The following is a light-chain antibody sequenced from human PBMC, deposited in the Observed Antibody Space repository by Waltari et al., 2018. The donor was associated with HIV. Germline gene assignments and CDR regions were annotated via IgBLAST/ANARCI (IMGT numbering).Light chain of an antibody. CDR3: QAWDSSTAV. CDR2: QDS. Sequence: SYELTQPPSVSVSPGQTASITCSGDKLGDKYACWYQQKPGHSPVLVINQDSKRPSGIPERFSGSNSGNTATLTISGTQAMDEADYYCQAWDSSTAVFGGGTKLTVL. V-gene: IGLV3-1*01. J-gene: IGLJ2*01. CDR1: KLGDKY.